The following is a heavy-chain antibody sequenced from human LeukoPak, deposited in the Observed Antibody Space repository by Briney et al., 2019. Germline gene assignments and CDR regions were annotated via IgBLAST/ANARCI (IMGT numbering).Heavy chain of an antibody. Sequence: ASVKVSCKAFGYTFTSYDINWVRQATGQGLEWMGWMNPNSGNTGYAQKFQGRVTMTRNTSISTAYMELSSLRSEDTAVYYCARVCHDILTGYVFYMDVWGKGTTVTVSS. CDR3: ARVCHDILTGYVFYMDV. J-gene: IGHJ6*03. D-gene: IGHD3-9*01. V-gene: IGHV1-8*01. CDR2: MNPNSGNT. CDR1: GYTFTSYD.